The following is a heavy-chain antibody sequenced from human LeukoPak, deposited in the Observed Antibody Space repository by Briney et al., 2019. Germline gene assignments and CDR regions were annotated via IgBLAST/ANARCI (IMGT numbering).Heavy chain of an antibody. J-gene: IGHJ4*02. CDR1: GFTFSSYS. Sequence: GSLRLSCAASGFTFSSYSMNWVRQPPGKGLEWIGEINHSGSTNYNPSLKSRVTISVDTSKNQFSLKLSSVTAADTAVYYCARGLRRIDYWGQGTLVTVSS. CDR3: ARGLRRIDY. CDR2: INHSGST. V-gene: IGHV4-34*01.